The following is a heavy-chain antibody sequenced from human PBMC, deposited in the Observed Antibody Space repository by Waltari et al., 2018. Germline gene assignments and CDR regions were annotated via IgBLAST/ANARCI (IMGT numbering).Heavy chain of an antibody. CDR1: GFSVGDYL. J-gene: IGHJ4*02. D-gene: IGHD2-21*01. V-gene: IGHV3-43*02. CDR2: INGDGDKA. Sequence: ARLEESGGGSVQVGGSLRLSCRVSGFSVGDYLFHWLRQVPGKGLEWVALINGDGDKAFSADSVKDRFTISNDKRTNSLFLQMDSLRRDDTGFYFCAKQLYCGDNCYGNYFDYLGQGTLVTVSS. CDR3: AKQLYCGDNCYGNYFDY.